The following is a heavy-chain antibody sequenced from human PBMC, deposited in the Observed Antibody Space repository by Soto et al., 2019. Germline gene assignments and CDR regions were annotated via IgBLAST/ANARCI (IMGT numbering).Heavy chain of an antibody. J-gene: IGHJ4*01. CDR1: GDSVSSNSAG. CDR2: TYYRSKWYY. V-gene: IGHV6-1*01. D-gene: IGHD1-26*01. Sequence: PSQTLSLTCAITGDSVSSNSAGWSWVRQSPSRGIEWPGRTYYRSKWYYEYAVSVRGRITINPDTSKNQYSLQLKSVTPEDTAVYFCARGEQYSGRIFVYWGQGTLVTISS. CDR3: ARGEQYSGRIFVY.